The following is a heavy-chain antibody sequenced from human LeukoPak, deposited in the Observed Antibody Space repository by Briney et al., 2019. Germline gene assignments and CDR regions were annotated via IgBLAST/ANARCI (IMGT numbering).Heavy chain of an antibody. CDR2: INHSGST. CDR3: ARGSMLVVVIPTQEGINWFDP. J-gene: IGHJ5*02. D-gene: IGHD3-22*01. V-gene: IGHV4-39*07. CDR1: GHSISSSSYS. Sequence: ASETLSLTCTVSGHSISSSSYSWGWLRQPPGKGLEWIGEINHSGSTNYNPSLKSRISISVDTCKSPFSLELSSGTAADTAVYYCARGSMLVVVIPTQEGINWFDPWGQGTLVTVSS.